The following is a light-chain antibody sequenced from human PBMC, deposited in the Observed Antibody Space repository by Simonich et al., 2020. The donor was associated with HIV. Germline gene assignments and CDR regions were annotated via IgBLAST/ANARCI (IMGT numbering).Light chain of an antibody. CDR2: GAS. CDR3: QQRSNWPPL. J-gene: IGKJ4*01. Sequence: EIVLTQCPGTLSLSPGERATLSGRASQSVSSSYLAWYQQKPGQAPRLLIHGASSRATGIPDRFSSSGSGTDFTLTISSLEPEDFAVYYCQQRSNWPPLFGGGTKVEIK. CDR1: QSVSSSY. V-gene: IGKV3D-20*02.